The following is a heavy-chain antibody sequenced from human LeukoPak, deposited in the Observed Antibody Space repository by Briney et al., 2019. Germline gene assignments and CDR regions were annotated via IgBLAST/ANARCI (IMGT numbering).Heavy chain of an antibody. D-gene: IGHD3-10*01. CDR2: IYYSGST. Sequence: SETLSLTCTVSGGSISSGGYYWSWLRQHPGTGLEWLGYIYYSGSTYYNPSLKSRVTISVDTSKNQFSLKLSSVTAADAAVYYCATGDYYGSGTPSGYWGQGTLVTVSS. V-gene: IGHV4-31*03. CDR1: GGSISSGGYY. CDR3: ATGDYYGSGTPSGY. J-gene: IGHJ4*02.